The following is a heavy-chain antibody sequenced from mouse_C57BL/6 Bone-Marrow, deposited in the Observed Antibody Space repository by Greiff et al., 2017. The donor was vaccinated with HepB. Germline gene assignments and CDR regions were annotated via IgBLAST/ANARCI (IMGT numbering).Heavy chain of an antibody. D-gene: IGHD1-1*01. V-gene: IGHV5-6*01. CDR1: GFTFSSYG. Sequence: DVHLVESGGDLVKPGGSLKLSYAASGFTFSSYGMSWVRQTPDKRLEWVATISSGGSYTYYPDSVKGRFTISRDNAKNTLYLQMSSLKSEDTAMYYCARQVLPYFDYWGQGTTLTVSS. CDR3: ARQVLPYFDY. J-gene: IGHJ2*01. CDR2: ISSGGSYT.